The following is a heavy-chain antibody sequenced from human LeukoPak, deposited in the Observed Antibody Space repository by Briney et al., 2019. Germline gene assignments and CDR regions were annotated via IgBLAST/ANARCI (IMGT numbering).Heavy chain of an antibody. CDR2: IYYSGST. V-gene: IGHV4-39*01. J-gene: IGHJ4*02. Sequence: PSETLSLTCTVSGGSISSSSYYWGWIRQPPGRGLAWLGSIYYSGSTYYNPSLKSRVTISVDTPKSQFSLKLSSVTAADTAVYYCARGSNLLRTLDYWGQGTLVTVSS. CDR3: ARGSNLLRTLDY. D-gene: IGHD3-10*01. CDR1: GGSISSSSYY.